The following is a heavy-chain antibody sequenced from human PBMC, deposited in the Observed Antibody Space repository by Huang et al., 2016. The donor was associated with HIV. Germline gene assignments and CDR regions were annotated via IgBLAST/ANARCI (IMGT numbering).Heavy chain of an antibody. CDR3: ARLPGSITMIRGVITDPY. CDR2: YYYSGST. V-gene: IGHV4-39*02. J-gene: IGHJ4*02. CDR1: GGSIRSDNYY. Sequence: QLQLQESGPGLVKPSETLSLTCTVSGGSIRSDNYYWGWIRQPPGKGLEWIGGYYYSGSTYYNPSLMRRVTITVDTSKNHFSLRMRSVTAADTAVYYCARLPGSITMIRGVITDPYWGQGTLVTVSS. D-gene: IGHD3-10*01.